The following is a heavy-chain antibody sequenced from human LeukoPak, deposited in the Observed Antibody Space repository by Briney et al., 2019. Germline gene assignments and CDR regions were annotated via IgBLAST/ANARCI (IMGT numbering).Heavy chain of an antibody. V-gene: IGHV3-7*05. CDR2: IKQDGSEK. Sequence: PGGSLRLSCAASGFIFSSYWMSWVRQAPGKGLEWVANIKQDGSEKYYVDSVKGRFTISRDNAKNSLYLQMNSLRAEDTAVYYCARGESPAARPGYFDYWGQGTLVTVSS. CDR3: ARGESPAARPGYFDY. D-gene: IGHD6-6*01. CDR1: GFIFSSYW. J-gene: IGHJ4*02.